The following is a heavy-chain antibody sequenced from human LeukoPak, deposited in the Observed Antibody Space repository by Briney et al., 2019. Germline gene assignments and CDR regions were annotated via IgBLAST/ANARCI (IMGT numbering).Heavy chain of an antibody. CDR1: GFALKSYS. Sequence: GGSLRLSCAGSGFALKSYSLTWVRQAPGKGLEWVAVISYDGSNKYYADSVKGRFTFSRDNAKNSLYLQMNSLRAEDTAVYYCARTGRLQYGDYVAFDYWGQGTLVTVSS. D-gene: IGHD4-17*01. J-gene: IGHJ4*02. CDR2: ISYDGSNK. V-gene: IGHV3-30-3*01. CDR3: ARTGRLQYGDYVAFDY.